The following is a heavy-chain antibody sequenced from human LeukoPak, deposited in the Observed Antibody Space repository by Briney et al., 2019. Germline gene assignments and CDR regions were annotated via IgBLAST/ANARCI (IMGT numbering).Heavy chain of an antibody. CDR2: ISGSGGGT. J-gene: IGHJ4*02. Sequence: GGSLRLSCAASGFTFSSYAMSWVRQAPGKGLEWVSAISGSGGGTYYADAMKGRFTISRDNSKNTLYLQMNSLRAEDTAVYYCAKDPPYSSGWYDYWGQGTLVTVSS. CDR1: GFTFSSYA. D-gene: IGHD6-19*01. V-gene: IGHV3-23*01. CDR3: AKDPPYSSGWYDY.